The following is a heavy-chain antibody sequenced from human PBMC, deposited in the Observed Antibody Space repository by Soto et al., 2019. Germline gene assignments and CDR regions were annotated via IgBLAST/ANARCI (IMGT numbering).Heavy chain of an antibody. CDR2: ISGGGDAT. V-gene: IGHV3-23*01. CDR1: GFTFSGYA. Sequence: EVQLLDSGGGLVQPGGSLRLSCAASGFTFSGYALTWVRQAPGKGLEWVSAISGGGDATFYADSVKGRFTISRDNSKNTLDLQMNTPRAEEKAVYYCARSVSGSTGRPDLWYFDLWGRGTLVTVSS. D-gene: IGHD3-10*01. CDR3: ARSVSGSTGRPDLWYFDL. J-gene: IGHJ2*01.